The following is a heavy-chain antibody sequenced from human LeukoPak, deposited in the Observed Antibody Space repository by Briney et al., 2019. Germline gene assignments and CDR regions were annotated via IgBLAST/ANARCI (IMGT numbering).Heavy chain of an antibody. CDR3: AKDISMVVAATRSGAFDI. J-gene: IGHJ3*02. CDR1: GFTFSSYA. CDR2: ISGSGGST. Sequence: PGGSLRLSCAASGFTFSSYAMSWARQAPGKGREWVSAISGSGGSTYYADSVKGRFTISRDNSKNTLYLQMNSLRAEDTAVYYCAKDISMVVAATRSGAFDIWGQGTMVTVSS. V-gene: IGHV3-23*01. D-gene: IGHD2-15*01.